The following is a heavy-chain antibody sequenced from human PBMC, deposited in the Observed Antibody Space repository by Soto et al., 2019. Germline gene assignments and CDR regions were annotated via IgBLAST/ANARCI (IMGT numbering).Heavy chain of an antibody. Sequence: SETLSLTCTVSGGSISSYYWSWIRQPPGKGLEWIGYIFYSGSTSYNPSLKSRVTISVDTSKNQFSLELSSVTAADTAVYYCASMSGSYPYYFDYRGQGTLVTVSS. J-gene: IGHJ4*02. CDR1: GGSISSYY. V-gene: IGHV4-59*01. CDR3: ASMSGSYPYYFDY. D-gene: IGHD1-26*01. CDR2: IFYSGST.